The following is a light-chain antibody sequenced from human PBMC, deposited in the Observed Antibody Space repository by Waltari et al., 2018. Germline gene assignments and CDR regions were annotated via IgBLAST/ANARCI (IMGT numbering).Light chain of an antibody. CDR1: QRVSTF. J-gene: IGKJ4*01. Sequence: EIVLTQSPATLSLSPGERATLSCRASQRVSTFLAWYQPKPGQAPRLLIYDASNRATGIPARFSGSGSGTDFTLTISSLDPEDFAVYFCQQRSNWPLTFGGGTKVEIK. CDR3: QQRSNWPLT. V-gene: IGKV3-11*01. CDR2: DAS.